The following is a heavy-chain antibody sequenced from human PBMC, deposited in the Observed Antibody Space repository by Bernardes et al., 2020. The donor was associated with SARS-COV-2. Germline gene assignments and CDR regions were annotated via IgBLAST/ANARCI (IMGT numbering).Heavy chain of an antibody. Sequence: GSPRLACAAPGFTLSSNSTNWARKGQGKGLEWVPHISSSSRYRYYADSGKGRFTITRDNAKNSLYLQMNSLRAEDTAVYYCARRIMITFGGVIGAEFDYWGQGTPVTVSS. D-gene: IGHD3-16*02. CDR3: ARRIMITFGGVIGAEFDY. CDR2: ISSSSRYR. J-gene: IGHJ4*02. V-gene: IGHV3-21*01. CDR1: GFTLSSNS.